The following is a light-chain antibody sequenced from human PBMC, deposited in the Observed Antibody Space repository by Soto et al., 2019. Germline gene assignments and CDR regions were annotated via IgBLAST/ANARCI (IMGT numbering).Light chain of an antibody. CDR1: QSVSSN. CDR2: GAS. V-gene: IGKV3-15*01. Sequence: IVITHSPPTPSSSXXYXXTLXXRASQSVSSNLAWYQQKPGQAPRLLIYGASTRATGIPARFSGSGSGTEFTLTISSLQSEDFAVYYCQQYNNWWTFGQGTKVDIK. J-gene: IGKJ1*01. CDR3: QQYNNWWT.